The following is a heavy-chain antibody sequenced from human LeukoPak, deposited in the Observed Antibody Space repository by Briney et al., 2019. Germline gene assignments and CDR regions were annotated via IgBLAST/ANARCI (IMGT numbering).Heavy chain of an antibody. D-gene: IGHD6-19*01. V-gene: IGHV3-72*01. CDR2: SRSKAKSYTT. CDR3: VRVGSVAGSDYLDY. Sequence: GGSLRLSCAVSGFTFSDHFLDCVRQAPGKGLEWVGRSRSKAKSYTTEYAASVNGRLTISRDDSTISPYLQMNSLKIEDTAIYYCVRVGSVAGSDYLDYWGQGTLVTVSS. J-gene: IGHJ4*02. CDR1: GFTFSDHF.